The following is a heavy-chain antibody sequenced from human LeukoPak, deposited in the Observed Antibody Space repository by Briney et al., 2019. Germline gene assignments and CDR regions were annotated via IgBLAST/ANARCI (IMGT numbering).Heavy chain of an antibody. V-gene: IGHV3-48*03. J-gene: IGHJ3*02. Sequence: PGGSLRLSCAASGFTFSTYEMNWVRPAPGEGLPWVSYISSSGSTIYYADSVKGRFTISRDNAKNSLYLQMNRLRAEETAVYYCAREGAYNWNAADAFDIWGQGTMVTVSS. CDR2: ISSSGSTI. CDR3: AREGAYNWNAADAFDI. D-gene: IGHD1-20*01. CDR1: GFTFSTYE.